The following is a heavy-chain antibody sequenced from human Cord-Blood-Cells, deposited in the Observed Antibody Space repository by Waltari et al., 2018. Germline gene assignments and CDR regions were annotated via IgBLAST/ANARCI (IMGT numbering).Heavy chain of an antibody. D-gene: IGHD3-10*01. CDR1: GGSISSSSYY. CDR2: IYYSGST. J-gene: IGHJ4*02. Sequence: QLQLQESGPGLVKPSETLSLTCTVSGGSISSSSYYWGWIRQPPGKGLEWFGSIYYSGSTYYNPSLKSRVTISVDTSKNQFSLKLSSVTAADTAVYYCARQSPNDYYGSGSYFDYWGQGTLVTVSS. V-gene: IGHV4-39*01. CDR3: ARQSPNDYYGSGSYFDY.